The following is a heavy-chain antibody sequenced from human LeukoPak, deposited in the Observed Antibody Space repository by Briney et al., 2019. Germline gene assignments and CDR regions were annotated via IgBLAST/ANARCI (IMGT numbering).Heavy chain of an antibody. CDR1: GGSTSIYY. V-gene: IGHV4-4*07. J-gene: IGHJ6*03. D-gene: IGHD3-10*01. Sequence: PSETLSLTCIVSGGSTSIYYWNWIRQPAGKGLEWIGRIFTSGITNYNPSLKSRVTMSVDTSKNQFSLNLSSVIAADTARYYCARETSGTYYNPLGYMDVWGKGTTVTVSS. CDR2: IFTSGIT. CDR3: ARETSGTYYNPLGYMDV.